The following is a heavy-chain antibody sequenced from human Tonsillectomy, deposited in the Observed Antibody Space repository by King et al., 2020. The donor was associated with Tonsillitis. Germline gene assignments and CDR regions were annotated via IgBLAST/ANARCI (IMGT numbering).Heavy chain of an antibody. Sequence: QLQESGPGLVKPSQTLSLTCTVSGGSISRGGDYWSWIRQPPGKGLECIGYIYYSGSTYYNPFLKIRVTISVDTSKNQFSLKLSSVTAADTAVYYCARVRVPTVASPFDYWGQGTLVTVSS. J-gene: IGHJ4*02. D-gene: IGHD4-23*01. CDR3: ARVRVPTVASPFDY. V-gene: IGHV4-31*03. CDR1: GGSISRGGDY. CDR2: IYYSGST.